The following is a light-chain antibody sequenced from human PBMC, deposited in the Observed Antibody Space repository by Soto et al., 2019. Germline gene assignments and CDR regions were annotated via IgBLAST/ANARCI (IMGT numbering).Light chain of an antibody. J-gene: IGKJ4*01. Sequence: DIQMTQSPSSLSASVGDRITITCRASQSISTYLNWYQQKPGKAPELLIYAASTLQNGVPSRFSGSGSGTDFTLTISLQPEDFATYYWQQSLSTPLTFGGGTKVEIK. V-gene: IGKV1-39*01. CDR3: QQSLSTPLT. CDR1: QSISTY. CDR2: AAS.